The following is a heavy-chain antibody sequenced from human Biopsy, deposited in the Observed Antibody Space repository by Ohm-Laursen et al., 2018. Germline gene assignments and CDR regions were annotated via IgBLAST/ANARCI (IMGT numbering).Heavy chain of an antibody. D-gene: IGHD3-22*01. Sequence: ASVKVSCKASAYSFGDHRIHWVRQAPGQGLEWMGWIDPKRGGTNYAQKFQGRVTMTRDTSISMAYVDLSSLRSDDTAVYYCTRGGYYYDSLAYYYWFDPWGQGTLVTVSS. J-gene: IGHJ5*02. V-gene: IGHV1-2*02. CDR1: AYSFGDHR. CDR2: IDPKRGGT. CDR3: TRGGYYYDSLAYYYWFDP.